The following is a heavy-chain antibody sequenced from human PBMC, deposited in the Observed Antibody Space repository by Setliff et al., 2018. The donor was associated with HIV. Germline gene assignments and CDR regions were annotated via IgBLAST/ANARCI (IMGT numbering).Heavy chain of an antibody. Sequence: SETLSLTCAVSGASISSGNWWSWVRQSPGKGLEWIGEIFHTGSTNYNPSLKSRVTISVDTSKNRFSLNVSSLTAADTALYFCARLMPNWDYFDYWGQGTQVTVSS. D-gene: IGHD2-2*01. CDR1: GASISSGNW. CDR2: IFHTGST. CDR3: ARLMPNWDYFDY. J-gene: IGHJ4*02. V-gene: IGHV4-4*02.